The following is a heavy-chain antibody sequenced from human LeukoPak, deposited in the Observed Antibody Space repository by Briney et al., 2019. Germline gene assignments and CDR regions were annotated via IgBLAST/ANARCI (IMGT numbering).Heavy chain of an antibody. CDR3: AHGLMVRGQMPWGR. V-gene: IGHV2-5*02. D-gene: IGHD3-10*01. J-gene: IGHJ4*02. Sequence: ESGPTLWNPPQTLTLTCTFSALSLSTSGVGVGWIRQPPGKALEGVALIYWDDDKRYSPSLKSRRTITKDTSKNQVVLIMTNMDPVDAATDYCAHGLMVRGQMPWGRWGQGTLVTVSS. CDR1: ALSLSTSGVG. CDR2: IYWDDDK.